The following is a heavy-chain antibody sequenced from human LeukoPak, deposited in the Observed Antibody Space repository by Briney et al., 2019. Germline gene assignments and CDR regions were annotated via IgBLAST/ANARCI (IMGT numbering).Heavy chain of an antibody. CDR1: GGSISSYY. CDR2: IYTSGST. V-gene: IGHV4-4*07. Sequence: PSETLSLTCTVSGGSISSYYWSWIRQPAGEGLEWIGRIYTSGSTNYNPSLKSRVTMSVDTSKNQFSRKLSSVTAADTAVYYCARDLRYCSSTSCYVNWFDPWGQGTLVTVSS. CDR3: ARDLRYCSSTSCYVNWFDP. D-gene: IGHD2-2*01. J-gene: IGHJ5*02.